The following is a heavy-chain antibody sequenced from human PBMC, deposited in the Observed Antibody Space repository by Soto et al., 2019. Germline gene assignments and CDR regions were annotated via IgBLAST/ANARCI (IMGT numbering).Heavy chain of an antibody. V-gene: IGHV3-30*18. Sequence: GGSLRLSCAASGFTFSSYGMHWVRQAPGKGLEWVAVISYDGSNKYCADSVKGRFTISRDNSKNTLYLQMNSLRAEDTAVYYCAKAMVVVTAISGGGGFDKWGQGTLVT. CDR1: GFTFSSYG. J-gene: IGHJ3*02. CDR2: ISYDGSNK. CDR3: AKAMVVVTAISGGGGFDK. D-gene: IGHD2-21*02.